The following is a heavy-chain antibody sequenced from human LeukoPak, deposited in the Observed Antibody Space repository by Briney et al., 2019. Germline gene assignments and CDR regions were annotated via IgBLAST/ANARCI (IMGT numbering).Heavy chain of an antibody. CDR2: ISGSSSSS. Sequence: GGSLRLSCAASGFTFSSYAMTWVRQAPGKGLEWVSGISGSSSSSYYADSVKGRFTISRDNSKNTLYLQMNSLRAEDTAVYYCARDRGYSYSWEYYFDYWGQGTLVTVSS. D-gene: IGHD5-18*01. CDR1: GFTFSSYA. V-gene: IGHV3-23*01. CDR3: ARDRGYSYSWEYYFDY. J-gene: IGHJ4*02.